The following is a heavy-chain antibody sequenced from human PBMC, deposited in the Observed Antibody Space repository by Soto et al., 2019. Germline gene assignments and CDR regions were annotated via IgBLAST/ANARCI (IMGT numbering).Heavy chain of an antibody. Sequence: QVQLVQSGAEVKKPGSSVKVSCKASGGTFSSYAISWVRQAPGQGLEWMGGIIPIFGTANYAQKFQGRVTITADESTSTAYMELSSLRSEDTAVYYCATRPGYSSSPPRNYHYGMDVWGQGTTVTVSS. J-gene: IGHJ6*02. D-gene: IGHD6-6*01. CDR1: GGTFSSYA. V-gene: IGHV1-69*01. CDR3: ATRPGYSSSPPRNYHYGMDV. CDR2: IIPIFGTA.